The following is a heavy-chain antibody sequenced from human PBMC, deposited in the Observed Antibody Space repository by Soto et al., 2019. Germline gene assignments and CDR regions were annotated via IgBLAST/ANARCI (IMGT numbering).Heavy chain of an antibody. Sequence: PGGSLRLSCAASGFAFSSYAMSWVRQAPGKGLEWVSAISGSGGSTYYADSVKGRFTISRDNSKNTLYLQMNSLRAEDTAVYYCAKDRRYYGSGSYFDAFDIWGQGTMVTVS. D-gene: IGHD3-10*01. CDR1: GFAFSSYA. CDR2: ISGSGGST. CDR3: AKDRRYYGSGSYFDAFDI. J-gene: IGHJ3*02. V-gene: IGHV3-23*01.